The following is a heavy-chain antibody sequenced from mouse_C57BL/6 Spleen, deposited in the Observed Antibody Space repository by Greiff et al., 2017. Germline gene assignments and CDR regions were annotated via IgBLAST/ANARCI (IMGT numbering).Heavy chain of an antibody. CDR1: GYAFSSSW. D-gene: IGHD2-4*01. CDR3: ARSGYDYVYYAMDY. Sequence: QVQLQQSGPELVKPGASVKISCKASGYAFSSSWMNWVKQRPGKGLEWIGRIYPGDGDTNYNGKFKGKATLTADKSSSTAYMQLSSLTSEDSAVYFCARSGYDYVYYAMDYWGQGTSVTVSS. J-gene: IGHJ4*01. CDR2: IYPGDGDT. V-gene: IGHV1-82*01.